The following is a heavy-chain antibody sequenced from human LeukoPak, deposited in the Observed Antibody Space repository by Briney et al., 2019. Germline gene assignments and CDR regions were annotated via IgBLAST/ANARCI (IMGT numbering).Heavy chain of an antibody. CDR1: GFTVSSNY. J-gene: IGHJ4*02. CDR2: IYSGGST. V-gene: IGHV3-66*01. Sequence: GGSLRLSCAASGFTVSSNYMSWVRQAPGKGLEWVSVIYSGGSTYYADSVKGRFTISRDNSKNTLYLQMNSLRAEDTAVYYCARDPHADYYGSGSYPYWGQGTLVTVSS. D-gene: IGHD3-10*01. CDR3: ARDPHADYYGSGSYPY.